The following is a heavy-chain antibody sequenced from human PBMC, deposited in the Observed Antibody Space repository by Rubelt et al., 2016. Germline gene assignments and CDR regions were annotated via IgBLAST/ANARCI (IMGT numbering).Heavy chain of an antibody. CDR3: ARDYCSSTSCLFDY. CDR1: GFTFSSYG. J-gene: IGHJ4*02. D-gene: IGHD2-2*01. CDR2: ISNDGSNK. V-gene: IGHV3-30*19. Sequence: VQVLESGGTVVQPGGSLRLSCAASGFTFSSYGMHWVRQAPGKGLEWVALISNDGSNKYYEDSVKGRFTISRDNSKGQLYLQMNSLGPEDTAVYYCARDYCSSTSCLFDYWGQGNLVTVSS.